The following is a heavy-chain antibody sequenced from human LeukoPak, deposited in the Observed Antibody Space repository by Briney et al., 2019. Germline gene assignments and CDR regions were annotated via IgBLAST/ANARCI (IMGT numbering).Heavy chain of an antibody. CDR3: ARSPDGFDY. V-gene: IGHV3-21*01. CDR1: GLTFSSYS. J-gene: IGHJ4*02. CDR2: IRFTGSYI. Sequence: GGSLRLSCAASGLTFSSYSMNWVRQAPGRGLEWVSSIRFTGSYIYYADSVKGRFTISRDDAKNSLYLQMNSLRVEDTAVYYCARSPDGFDYWGQGTLVTVSS.